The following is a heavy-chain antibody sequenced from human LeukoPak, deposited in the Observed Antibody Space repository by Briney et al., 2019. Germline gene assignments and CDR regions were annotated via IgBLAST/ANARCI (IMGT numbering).Heavy chain of an antibody. CDR1: GASISSSSYY. D-gene: IGHD6-13*01. V-gene: IGHV4-39*01. Sequence: SETLSLTCTVSGASISSSSYYWGWIRQPPGKGLEWIGSIYYSGSTYYNPSLKSRVTISVDTSKNQFSLKLSSVTAADTAVYYCARRGQIAAAGVPFDYWGQGTLVTVSS. CDR2: IYYSGST. J-gene: IGHJ4*02. CDR3: ARRGQIAAAGVPFDY.